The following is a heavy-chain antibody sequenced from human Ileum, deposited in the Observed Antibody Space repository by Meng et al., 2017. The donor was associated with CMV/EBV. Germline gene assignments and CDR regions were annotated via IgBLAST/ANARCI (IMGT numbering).Heavy chain of an antibody. Sequence: QVQLVQSGTEVKKPGSSVKVSCQASGDPLNNYAMGWVRQVPGQGLEWMGGINPLVGIPNYAQKFQGRVTITVDKNTNTVYMELSSLRSDDTAVFYCARDWGDYFDYWGPGTLVTVSS. D-gene: IGHD3-16*01. J-gene: IGHJ4*02. V-gene: IGHV1-69*10. CDR3: ARDWGDYFDY. CDR2: INPLVGIP. CDR1: GDPLNNYA.